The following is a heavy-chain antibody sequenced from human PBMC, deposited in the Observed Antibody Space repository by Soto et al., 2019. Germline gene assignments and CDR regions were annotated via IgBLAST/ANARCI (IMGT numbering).Heavy chain of an antibody. Sequence: SETLSLTCAVYGGSFSGYYWSWIRQPPGQGLEWIGEINHSGSTNYDPSLKSRVTISVDTSKNQFSLKLSSVTAADTAVYYCARVARRYSSGWSRAYYYGMDVWGQGTTVT. CDR3: ARVARRYSSGWSRAYYYGMDV. CDR2: INHSGST. D-gene: IGHD6-19*01. V-gene: IGHV4-34*01. CDR1: GGSFSGYY. J-gene: IGHJ6*02.